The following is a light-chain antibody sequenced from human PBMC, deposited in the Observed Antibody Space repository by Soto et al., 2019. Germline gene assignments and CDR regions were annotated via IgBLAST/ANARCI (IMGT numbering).Light chain of an antibody. CDR1: SSDVGGYSS. J-gene: IGLJ3*02. CDR2: DVT. V-gene: IGLV2-14*03. Sequence: QSALTQSASVSGSPGQSITISCTGTSSDVGGYSSVSWYQQHPGRAPQLMIFDVTNRPSGVSNRFSGSKSGNTASLTISGLQAEDEADYYCSSYTNTTVVFGGGTKLTVL. CDR3: SSYTNTTVV.